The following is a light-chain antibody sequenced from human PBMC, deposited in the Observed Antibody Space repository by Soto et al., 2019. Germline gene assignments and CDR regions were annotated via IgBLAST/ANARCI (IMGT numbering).Light chain of an antibody. V-gene: IGKV1-5*01. CDR3: QQLNGSPWT. J-gene: IGKJ1*01. Sequence: DIQMTQSPSTLSASVGDRVTITCRASQSISSWLAWYQQKPGKAPKLLIYDVSNLESGVPSRFSGSGSGTEFTLTIASLQPEDFATYYCQQLNGSPWTFGQGTKVDIK. CDR1: QSISSW. CDR2: DVS.